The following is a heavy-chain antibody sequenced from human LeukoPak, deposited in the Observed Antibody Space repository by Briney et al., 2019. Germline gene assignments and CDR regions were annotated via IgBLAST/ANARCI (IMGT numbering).Heavy chain of an antibody. CDR2: MYSGGST. V-gene: IGHV3-66*01. J-gene: IGHJ5*02. CDR3: ARDRPHCSSTSCYSSNWFDP. Sequence: GGSLRLSFAASGFTVSSNYMSWVRQAPGKGLEWVSVMYSGGSTYYADSVKGRFTISRDNSKNTLYLQMNSLRAEDTAVYYCARDRPHCSSTSCYSSNWFDPWGQGTLVTVSS. D-gene: IGHD2-2*01. CDR1: GFTVSSNY.